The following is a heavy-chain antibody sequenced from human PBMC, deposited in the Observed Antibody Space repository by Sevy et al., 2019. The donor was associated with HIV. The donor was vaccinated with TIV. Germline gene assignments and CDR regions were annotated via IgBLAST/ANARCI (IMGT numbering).Heavy chain of an antibody. V-gene: IGHV3-48*01. D-gene: IGHD6-13*01. CDR1: GFTFSSYS. CDR3: ARHLPASSWFTVDY. Sequence: GESLKISCAASGFTFSSYSMNWVRQAPGKGLEWVSYISSSSSTIYYADSVKGRFTISRDNAKNSLYLQMNSLRAEDTAVYYCARHLPASSWFTVDYWGQGTLVTVSS. CDR2: ISSSSSTI. J-gene: IGHJ4*02.